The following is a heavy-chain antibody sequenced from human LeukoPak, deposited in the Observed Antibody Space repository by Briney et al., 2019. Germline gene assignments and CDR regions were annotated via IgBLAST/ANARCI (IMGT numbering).Heavy chain of an antibody. Sequence: GGSLRPSLAASGFTYTDYYMSWIRQAPGKGLEVISYISSSNSFTNYADSVRGRFSVSRDNAKKSLSLHMYSLRAEDTALYYCAGGRHYAFHIWGQGTLVTVFS. D-gene: IGHD3-16*01. CDR1: GFTYTDYY. CDR3: AGGRHYAFHI. CDR2: ISSSNSFT. J-gene: IGHJ3*02. V-gene: IGHV3-11*06.